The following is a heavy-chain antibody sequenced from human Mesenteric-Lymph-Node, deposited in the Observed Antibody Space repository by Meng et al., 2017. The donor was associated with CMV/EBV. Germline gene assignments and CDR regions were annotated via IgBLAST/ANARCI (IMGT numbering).Heavy chain of an antibody. D-gene: IGHD3-9*01. J-gene: IGHJ4*02. V-gene: IGHV4-34*01. Sequence: QVKFRQWGAGLLQPSETLSVTCAVDGGSFSGYYWNWIRQSPEKGLEWIGEINHSGSTTYNPSFTSRIIISVDTSTNQISLNMSSVTAADTAVYYCARGSSYDILTGYFDYWGQGALVTVSS. CDR2: INHSGST. CDR1: GGSFSGYY. CDR3: ARGSSYDILTGYFDY.